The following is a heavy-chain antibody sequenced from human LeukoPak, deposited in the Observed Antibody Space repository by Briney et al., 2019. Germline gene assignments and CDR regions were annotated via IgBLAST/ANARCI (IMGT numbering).Heavy chain of an antibody. V-gene: IGHV1-18*01. CDR2: ISAYNGNT. J-gene: IGHJ5*02. Sequence: GASVKVSCKASGYTFTSCGISWVRQAPGQGLEWMGWISAYNGNTNYAQKLQGRVTMTTDTSTSTAYMELRSLRSDDTAVYYCARDAYYRYCSSTSCLGWFDPWGQGTLVTVSS. CDR1: GYTFTSCG. D-gene: IGHD2-2*01. CDR3: ARDAYYRYCSSTSCLGWFDP.